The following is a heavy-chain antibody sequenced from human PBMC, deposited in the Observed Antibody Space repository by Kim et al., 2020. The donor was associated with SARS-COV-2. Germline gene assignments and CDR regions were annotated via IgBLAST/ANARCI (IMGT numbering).Heavy chain of an antibody. D-gene: IGHD6-19*01. Sequence: GGSLRLSCAASGFTFDDYAMHWVRLAPGKGLGWFSGTSWNSGSIGYADSVKGRFTISRDNAKNSLYLQMNSLRAEDTALYYCAKYLGVAVAGTGGNCYYCGMGVWDQEATGSASS. J-gene: IGHJ6*02. V-gene: IGHV3-9*01. CDR1: GFTFDDYA. CDR2: TSWNSGSI. CDR3: AKYLGVAVAGTGGNCYYCGMGV.